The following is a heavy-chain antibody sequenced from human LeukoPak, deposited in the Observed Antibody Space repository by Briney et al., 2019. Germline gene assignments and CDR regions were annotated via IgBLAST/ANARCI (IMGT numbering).Heavy chain of an antibody. D-gene: IGHD3-22*01. CDR2: INHSGST. Sequence: SETLSLTCAVYGGSFSGYYWSWIRQPPGKGLEWIGEINHSGSTNYNPSLKSRVTISVDTSKNQFSLKLSSATAADTAVYYCARGVYYDSSGYSNFDYWGQGTLVTVSS. CDR3: ARGVYYDSSGYSNFDY. J-gene: IGHJ4*02. CDR1: GGSFSGYY. V-gene: IGHV4-34*01.